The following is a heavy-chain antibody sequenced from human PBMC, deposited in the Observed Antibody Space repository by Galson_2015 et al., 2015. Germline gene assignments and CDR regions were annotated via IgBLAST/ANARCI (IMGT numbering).Heavy chain of an antibody. Sequence: QSGAEVTKPGESLPISCKGSGYTFTSSWIGWVRQMPGKGLEWLGIIYPGDSDTRYSPSFQGQVTISADKSISTAYLQWSSLKASDTAMYYCARAFYGSGSYYADYWGQGTLVTVSS. CDR2: IYPGDSDT. CDR3: ARAFYGSGSYYADY. CDR1: GYTFTSSW. V-gene: IGHV5-51*01. D-gene: IGHD3-10*01. J-gene: IGHJ4*02.